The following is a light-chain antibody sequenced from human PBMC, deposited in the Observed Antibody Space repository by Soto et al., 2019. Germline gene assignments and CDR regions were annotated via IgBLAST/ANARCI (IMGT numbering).Light chain of an antibody. CDR3: SSNTSSSTYV. J-gene: IGLJ1*01. CDR1: SSDVGGYDY. V-gene: IGLV2-14*01. CDR2: DVS. Sequence: QSALTQPASVSGSPVQSIAISCTGTSSDVGGYDYVSWYQQHPGKAPKLMIYDVSNRPSGVSNRFSGSKSDNTASLTISGLQAEDEADYYCSSNTSSSTYVVGTGTKLTVL.